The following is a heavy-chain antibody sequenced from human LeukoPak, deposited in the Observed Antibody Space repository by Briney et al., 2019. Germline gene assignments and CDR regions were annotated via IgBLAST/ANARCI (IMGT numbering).Heavy chain of an antibody. CDR3: ARSNSSGWGFDY. J-gene: IGHJ4*02. D-gene: IGHD6-19*01. V-gene: IGHV4-34*01. CDR2: INHSGST. Sequence: PSETLSLTCAVYGGSFSGYYWSWIRQPPGKGLEWIGEINHSGSTNYNPSLKSRVTISVDTSKNQFSLKLSSVTAADTAVYYCARSNSSGWGFDYWGQGTLVTVSS. CDR1: GGSFSGYY.